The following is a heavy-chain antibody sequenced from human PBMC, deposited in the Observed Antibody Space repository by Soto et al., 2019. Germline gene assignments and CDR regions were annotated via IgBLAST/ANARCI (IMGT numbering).Heavy chain of an antibody. J-gene: IGHJ4*02. V-gene: IGHV1-69*02. CDR3: ATSYGSGYRAFDY. Sequence: QVQLVQSGAEVRKPGSAVRVSCKASADTFNFYTINWVRQAPGLGLEWVGRVNPTLTMSNYARNFEGRVTITADKSTPTAYMELRSLRSDDTAIYYCATSYGSGYRAFDYWGQGALVTVSS. CDR1: ADTFNFYT. CDR2: VNPTLTMS. D-gene: IGHD5-18*01.